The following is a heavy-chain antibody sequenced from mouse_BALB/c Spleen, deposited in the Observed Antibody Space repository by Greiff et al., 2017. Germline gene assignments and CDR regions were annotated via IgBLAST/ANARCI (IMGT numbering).Heavy chain of an antibody. CDR2: ISSGGSYT. Sequence: EVMLVESGGDLVKPGGSLKLSCAASGFTFSSYGMSWVRQTPDKRLEWVATISSGGSYTYYPDSVKGRFTISRDNAKNTLYLQMSSLKSEDTAMYYCASAGSSSSYWYFDVWGAGTTVTVSS. CDR1: GFTFSSYG. J-gene: IGHJ1*01. D-gene: IGHD1-1*01. CDR3: ASAGSSSSYWYFDV. V-gene: IGHV5-6*01.